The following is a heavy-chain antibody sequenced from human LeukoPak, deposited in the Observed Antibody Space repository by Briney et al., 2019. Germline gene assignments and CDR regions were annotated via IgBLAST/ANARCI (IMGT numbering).Heavy chain of an antibody. D-gene: IGHD3-22*01. J-gene: IGHJ5*02. CDR3: ARENYDSSGYYSAGGDWFDP. CDR1: GGSISSYY. Sequence: PSETLSLTCTVSGGSISSYYWSWIRQPPGKGLEWIGYIYYSGSTNYNPSLKSRVTMSVDTSKNQFSLKLSSVTAADTAVYYCARENYDSSGYYSAGGDWFDPWGQGTLVTVSS. CDR2: IYYSGST. V-gene: IGHV4-59*12.